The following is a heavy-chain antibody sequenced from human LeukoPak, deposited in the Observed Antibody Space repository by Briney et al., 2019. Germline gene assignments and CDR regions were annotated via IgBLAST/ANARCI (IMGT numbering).Heavy chain of an antibody. CDR3: ARVPRDTIFGVVIFDY. J-gene: IGHJ4*02. Sequence: GGSLRLSCAASGFTFSSYSMNWVRQAPGKGLEWVSSISSSSSYIYYADSVKGRFTISRDNAKNSLYLQMNSLRAEDTAVYYCARVPRDTIFGVVIFDYWGQGTLVTVSP. V-gene: IGHV3-21*01. CDR2: ISSSSSYI. D-gene: IGHD3-3*01. CDR1: GFTFSSYS.